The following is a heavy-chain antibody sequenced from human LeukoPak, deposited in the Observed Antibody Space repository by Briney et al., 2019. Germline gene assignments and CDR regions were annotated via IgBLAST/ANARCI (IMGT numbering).Heavy chain of an antibody. CDR1: GFTFSNAW. D-gene: IGHD2-15*01. V-gene: IGHV3-15*01. Sequence: GGSLRLSCAASGFTFSNAWMSWVRQAPGKGLEWVGRIKSKTDGGTTDYAAPVKGRFTISRDDSKNTLYLQMNSLRAEDTAVYYCAKDQVAYDNWFDPWGQGTLVTVSS. CDR3: AKDQVAYDNWFDP. CDR2: IKSKTDGGTT. J-gene: IGHJ5*02.